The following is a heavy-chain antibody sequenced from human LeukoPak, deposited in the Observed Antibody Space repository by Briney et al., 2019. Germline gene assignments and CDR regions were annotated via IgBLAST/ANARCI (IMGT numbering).Heavy chain of an antibody. CDR1: GCPISSYY. V-gene: IGHV4-4*07. CDR3: ARGYCAGDCYSGSKYYFDY. D-gene: IGHD2-21*02. Sequence: SETLSLTCTVSGCPISSYYWSWIRQPAGKGLEWIGRTHSSGSTNYNPSLQSRVTMSVDTSTSHFSLNLTSVPAADTAVYYCARGYCAGDCYSGSKYYFDYWGQGTLVTVS. CDR2: THSSGST. J-gene: IGHJ4*02.